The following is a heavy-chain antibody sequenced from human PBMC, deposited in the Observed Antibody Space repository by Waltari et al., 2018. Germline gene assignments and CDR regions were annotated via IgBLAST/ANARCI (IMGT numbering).Heavy chain of an antibody. V-gene: IGHV1-69-2*01. CDR3: ATRKGGAFDI. D-gene: IGHD2-15*01. J-gene: IGHJ3*02. CDR2: VDPEDGET. Sequence: EVHLVQSGAEVNKPGTTVKISCKASGYTLSDSHMHWVQQAPGKGLGWRGRVDPEDGETIWEETGYGGLPIPADTWRDTAAMELSSLRSEDTAVYTCATRKGGAFDIWGQGTMVTVSS. CDR1: GYTLSDSH.